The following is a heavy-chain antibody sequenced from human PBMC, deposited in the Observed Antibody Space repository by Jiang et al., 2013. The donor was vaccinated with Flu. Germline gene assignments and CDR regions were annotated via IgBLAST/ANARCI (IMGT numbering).Heavy chain of an antibody. J-gene: IGHJ4*02. V-gene: IGHV1-46*03. Sequence: GAEVKEPGASVKVSCKASGYTFTRYYVHWVRQAPGQGPEWMGLVKPSSGATTYAQRFQGRVTMTRDRSASTVYMELSSLRSDDTAVYYCGKIEGAAATIGDWGQGTLVTVSS. D-gene: IGHD5-24*01. CDR2: VKPSSGAT. CDR1: GYTFTRYY. CDR3: GKIEGAAATIGD.